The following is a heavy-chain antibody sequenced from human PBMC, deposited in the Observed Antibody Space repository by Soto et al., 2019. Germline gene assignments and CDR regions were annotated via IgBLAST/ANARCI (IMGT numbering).Heavy chain of an antibody. CDR3: ARDPPNYDFWSGYYNTHYYGMDV. J-gene: IGHJ6*02. CDR2: IWYDGSNK. V-gene: IGHV3-33*01. CDR1: GFTFSSYG. D-gene: IGHD3-3*01. Sequence: GGSLRLSCAASGFTFSSYGMHWVRQAPGKGLEWVAVIWYDGSNKYYADSVKGRFTISRDNSKNTLYLQMNSLRAEDTAVYYCARDPPNYDFWSGYYNTHYYGMDVWGQGTTVTVSS.